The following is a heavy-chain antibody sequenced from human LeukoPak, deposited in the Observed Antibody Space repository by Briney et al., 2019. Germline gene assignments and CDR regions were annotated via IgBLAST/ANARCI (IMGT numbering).Heavy chain of an antibody. CDR2: ISSSSSYI. CDR3: XSPPGPEEQVGATPGVGX. D-gene: IGHD1-26*01. CDR1: GFTFSSYS. V-gene: IGHV3-21*01. Sequence: PGGSLRLSCAASGFTFSSYSMNWVRQAPGKGLEWVSSISSSSSYIYYADSVKGRFTISRDNAKNSLYLQMNSLRAEDTAVYYCXSPPGPEEQVGATPGVGXWGQGTLXT. J-gene: IGHJ4*02.